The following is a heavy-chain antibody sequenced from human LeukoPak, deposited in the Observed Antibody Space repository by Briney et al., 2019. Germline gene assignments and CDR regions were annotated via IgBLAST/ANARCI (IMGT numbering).Heavy chain of an antibody. V-gene: IGHV4-39*01. D-gene: IGHD2-21*02. CDR3: ASSYCGGDCYLHPRWFDP. J-gene: IGHJ5*02. CDR2: IYYTGST. Sequence: PSETLSLTCIVSGGSISTSSYYWGWIRQPPGKGLEWIGTIYYTGSTYYNPSLKSRVTISVDTSKNQFPLKLSSLTAADTAVYYCASSYCGGDCYLHPRWFDPWGQGTLITVSS. CDR1: GGSISTSSYY.